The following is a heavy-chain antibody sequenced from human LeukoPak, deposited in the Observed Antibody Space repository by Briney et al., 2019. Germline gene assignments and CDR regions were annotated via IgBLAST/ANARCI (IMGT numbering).Heavy chain of an antibody. CDR1: GFTFSRYS. V-gene: IGHV3-21*01. Sequence: GGSLRLSCAASGFTFSRYSMNWVPQAPGKGLECVSSISSSSSYIYYADSVKGRFTISRDNAKNSLYLQMNSLRAEDTAVYYCARSTVTTGLAFDYWGQGTLVAVSS. CDR3: ARSTVTTGLAFDY. J-gene: IGHJ4*02. CDR2: ISSSSSYI. D-gene: IGHD4-11*01.